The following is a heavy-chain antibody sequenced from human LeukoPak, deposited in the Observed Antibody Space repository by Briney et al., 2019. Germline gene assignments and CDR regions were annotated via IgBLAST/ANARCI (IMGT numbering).Heavy chain of an antibody. J-gene: IGHJ4*02. CDR1: GFTFSSYG. Sequence: PGRSLRLSCAASGFTFSSYGMHWVRQAPGKGLEWVAVISYDGSNKYYADSVKGRFTISRDNSKNTLYLQMNSLRAKDTAVYYCAKENGDGYNYYFDYWGQGTLVTVSS. V-gene: IGHV3-30*18. CDR3: AKENGDGYNYYFDY. D-gene: IGHD5-24*01. CDR2: ISYDGSNK.